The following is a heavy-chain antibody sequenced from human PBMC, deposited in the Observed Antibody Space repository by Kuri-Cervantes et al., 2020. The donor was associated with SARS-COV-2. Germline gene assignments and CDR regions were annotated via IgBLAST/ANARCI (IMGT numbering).Heavy chain of an antibody. V-gene: IGHV1-24*01. Sequence: ASVKVSCKVSGYTLTELSMHWVRQAPGKGLEWMGGFDPEDGETIYAQKFQGRVTMTEDTSTGTAYMELSSLRSEDTAVYYCATVLAAAGDYYYGMDVWGQGTTVTVSS. CDR3: ATVLAAAGDYYYGMDV. J-gene: IGHJ6*02. CDR1: GYTLTELS. D-gene: IGHD6-13*01. CDR2: FDPEDGET.